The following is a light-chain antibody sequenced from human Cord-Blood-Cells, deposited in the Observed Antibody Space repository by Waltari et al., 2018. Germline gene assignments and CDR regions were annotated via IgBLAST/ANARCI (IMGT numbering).Light chain of an antibody. CDR2: GAS. CDR3: QQYGSSMYT. J-gene: IGKJ2*01. V-gene: IGKV3-20*01. Sequence: DIVLTQPPGTLSLSPVERATLSCRDSQSVSSSYLAWYQQKPGQAPRLLIYGASSRATGIPDRFSGSGSGTDFTLTISRLEPEDFAVYYCQQYGSSMYTFGQGTKLEIK. CDR1: QSVSSSY.